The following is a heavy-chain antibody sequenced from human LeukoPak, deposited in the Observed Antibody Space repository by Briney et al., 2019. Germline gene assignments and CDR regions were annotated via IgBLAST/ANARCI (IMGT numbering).Heavy chain of an antibody. CDR2: ISYDGSNK. CDR3: ARDRLALRYYDSSGYYYYYYYYGMDV. J-gene: IGHJ6*02. V-gene: IGHV3-30*19. CDR1: GFTFSSYG. Sequence: GGSLRLSCAASGFTFSSYGMHWVRQAPGKGLEWVAVISYDGSNKYYADSVKGRFTISRDNSKNTLYLQMNSLRAEDTAVYYCARDRLALRYYDSSGYYYYYYYYGMDVWGRGTTVTVSS. D-gene: IGHD3-22*01.